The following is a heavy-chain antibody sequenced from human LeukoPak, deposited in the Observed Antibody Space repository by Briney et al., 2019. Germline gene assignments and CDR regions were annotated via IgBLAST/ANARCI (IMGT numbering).Heavy chain of an antibody. J-gene: IGHJ6*04. Sequence: SVKVSCKASGGTFSSYAISWVRQAPGQGLEWMGGIIPIFGTANYAQKFQGRVTVTADKSTSTAYMELSSLRSEDTAVYYCARGGITMVRGVRGYYGMDVWGKGTTVTVSS. V-gene: IGHV1-69*06. CDR2: IIPIFGTA. CDR1: GGTFSSYA. CDR3: ARGGITMVRGVRGYYGMDV. D-gene: IGHD3-10*01.